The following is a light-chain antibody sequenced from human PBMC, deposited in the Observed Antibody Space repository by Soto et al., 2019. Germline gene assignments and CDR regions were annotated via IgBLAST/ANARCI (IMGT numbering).Light chain of an antibody. V-gene: IGKV3D-15*01. CDR2: GAS. CDR3: QQYNNWPPWT. Sequence: EIVMTQSPATLSVSPGERATLSCRASQSVSSNLAWYQQKPGQAPRLLIYGASTRATGSPARFSGSGSGTDFTLTISSLQPEDFAVYYRQQYNNWPPWTFGQETKVEIK. J-gene: IGKJ1*01. CDR1: QSVSSN.